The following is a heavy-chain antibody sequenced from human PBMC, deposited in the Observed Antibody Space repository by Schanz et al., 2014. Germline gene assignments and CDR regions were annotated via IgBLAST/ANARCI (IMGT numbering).Heavy chain of an antibody. Sequence: EVQLLESGGGLVQPGGSLRLSCAASGFTFRNYGMSWVRQAPGQGLEWVSAISGSGGSTYYADSVKGRFTISRDNSKNPLYLQINNLRAEDTAVYYCAYYDVLTGFDYWGQGTQVTVSS. J-gene: IGHJ4*02. CDR1: GFTFRNYG. CDR3: AYYDVLTGFDY. D-gene: IGHD3-9*01. V-gene: IGHV3-23*01. CDR2: ISGSGGST.